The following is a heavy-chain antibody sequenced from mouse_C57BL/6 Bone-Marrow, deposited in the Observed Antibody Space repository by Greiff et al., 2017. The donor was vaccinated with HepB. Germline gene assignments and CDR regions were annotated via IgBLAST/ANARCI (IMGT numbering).Heavy chain of an antibody. V-gene: IGHV1-82*01. CDR1: GYAFSSSW. CDR3: ARGNSNYDWFAY. J-gene: IGHJ3*01. Sequence: QVQLKQSGPELVKPGASVKISCKASGYAFSSSWMNWVKQRPGKGLEWIGRIYPGDGDTNYNGKFKGKATLTADKSSSTAYMQLSSLTSEDSAVYFCARGNSNYDWFAYWGQGTLVTVSA. CDR2: IYPGDGDT. D-gene: IGHD2-5*01.